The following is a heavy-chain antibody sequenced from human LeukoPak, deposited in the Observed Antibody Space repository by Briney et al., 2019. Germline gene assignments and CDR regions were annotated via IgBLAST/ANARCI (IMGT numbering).Heavy chain of an antibody. CDR3: ARHGGGYCSSTSCYLFDP. Sequence: GESLKISCKASGYTFTTYWIGWVRQMPGKGLEWRGSIYPGDSKTRYGPSFQGQVTISADKSISTAYLQWSSLKASDTAMYYCARHGGGYCSSTSCYLFDPWGQGTLVTVSS. J-gene: IGHJ5*02. V-gene: IGHV5-51*01. CDR2: IYPGDSKT. D-gene: IGHD2-2*01. CDR1: GYTFTTYW.